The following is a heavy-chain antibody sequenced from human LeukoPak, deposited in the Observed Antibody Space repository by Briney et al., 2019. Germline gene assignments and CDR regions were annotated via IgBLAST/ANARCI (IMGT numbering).Heavy chain of an antibody. Sequence: ASVKVSCKASGGTFSSNVISWVRQAPGQGLEWMGRIIPIIGTPDYAQKLQGRVTITADKSTNTAYMELTSLKSDDTAVYYRARAGGSSWYVSLYYWGQGTLVTVSS. CDR1: GGTFSSNV. V-gene: IGHV1-69*04. D-gene: IGHD6-13*01. CDR3: ARAGGSSWYVSLYY. CDR2: IIPIIGTP. J-gene: IGHJ4*02.